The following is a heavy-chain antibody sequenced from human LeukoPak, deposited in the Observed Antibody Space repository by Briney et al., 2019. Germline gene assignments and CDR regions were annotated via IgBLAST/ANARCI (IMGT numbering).Heavy chain of an antibody. CDR2: ISYDGSNK. J-gene: IGHJ4*02. Sequence: PGGSLRLSCAASGFTFSSYAMHWVRQAPGKGLEWVAVISYDGSNKYYADSVKGRFTISRDNSKNTLCLQMNSLRAEDTALYYCAKDLTSSGWRYDFDYWGQGTLVTVSS. D-gene: IGHD6-19*01. CDR1: GFTFSSYA. CDR3: AKDLTSSGWRYDFDY. V-gene: IGHV3-30-3*01.